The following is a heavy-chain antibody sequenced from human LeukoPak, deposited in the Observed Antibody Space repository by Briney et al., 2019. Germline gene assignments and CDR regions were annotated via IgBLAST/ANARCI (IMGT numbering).Heavy chain of an antibody. V-gene: IGHV4-34*01. D-gene: IGHD3-3*01. CDR3: ARKAIFGVVIILYYFDY. J-gene: IGHJ4*02. Sequence: PSETLSLTCAVYGGSFSGYYWSWIRQPPGNGLEWIGEINHSGSTNYNPSLKSRVTISVDTSKNQFSLKLSSVTAADTAVYYCARKAIFGVVIILYYFDYWGQGTLVTVSS. CDR1: GGSFSGYY. CDR2: INHSGST.